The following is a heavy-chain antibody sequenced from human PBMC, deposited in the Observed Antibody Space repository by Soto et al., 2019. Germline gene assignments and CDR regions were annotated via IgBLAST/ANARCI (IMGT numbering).Heavy chain of an antibody. Sequence: EGQLVESGGALVQPGGSLRLSCGASGFTFDDYAMHWVRQAPGKGLEWVASISWNSETIAYGESVKGRFTISRDNAKNSLQLQMNSLRPEDTALYFCVKDRVGSRSWYWFDSWGQGTQVTV. CDR1: GFTFDDYA. CDR2: ISWNSETI. CDR3: VKDRVGSRSWYWFDS. D-gene: IGHD3-10*01. V-gene: IGHV3-9*01. J-gene: IGHJ5*01.